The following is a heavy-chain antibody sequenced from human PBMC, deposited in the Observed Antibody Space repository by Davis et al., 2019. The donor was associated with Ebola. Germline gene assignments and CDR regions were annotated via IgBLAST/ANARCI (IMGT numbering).Heavy chain of an antibody. CDR3: AKDIYNGWSGYSVRGFDY. Sequence: GESLKISCAASGFTFSSYAMSWARQAPGKGLEWVSAISGSGGSTYYADSVKGRFTISRDNSKNTLYLQMNSLRTEDTALYYCAKDIYNGWSGYSVRGFDYWGQGTLVTVSS. D-gene: IGHD3-3*01. CDR2: ISGSGGST. V-gene: IGHV3-23*01. J-gene: IGHJ4*02. CDR1: GFTFSSYA.